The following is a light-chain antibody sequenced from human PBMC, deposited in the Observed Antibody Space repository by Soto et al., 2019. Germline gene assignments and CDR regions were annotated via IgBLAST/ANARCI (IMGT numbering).Light chain of an antibody. V-gene: IGKV1-5*01. CDR3: QEYNSWWT. CDR2: DAS. CDR1: QSISSW. Sequence: DIQMTQSPSTLSASVVDRFTITCRASQSISSWLAWYQQKPGKAPKLLIYDASSLESGVPSRFSGSGSGTEFTLTISSLQPDDSATYYCQEYNSWWTFGQGTKVDIK. J-gene: IGKJ1*01.